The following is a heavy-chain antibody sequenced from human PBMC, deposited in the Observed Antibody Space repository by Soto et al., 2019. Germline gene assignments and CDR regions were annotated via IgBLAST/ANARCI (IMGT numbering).Heavy chain of an antibody. CDR1: GFSFSDYY. D-gene: IGHD1-1*01. J-gene: IGHJ4*02. CDR2: ISGRSSYI. Sequence: EVQLAESGGGLVEPGGSLRLSCATSGFSFSDYYMNWVRQAPGKGLEWVSTISGRSSYIYYADSLKGRVAISRDNVENSVYLQMNNLRAEDTAVYYCARDAQRGFDYWGQGVLVTVSS. CDR3: ARDAQRGFDY. V-gene: IGHV3-21*01.